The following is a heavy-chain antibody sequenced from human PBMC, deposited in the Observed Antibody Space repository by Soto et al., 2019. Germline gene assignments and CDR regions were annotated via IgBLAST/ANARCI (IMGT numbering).Heavy chain of an antibody. V-gene: IGHV4-59*01. J-gene: IGHJ6*03. CDR1: GGSISSYY. CDR3: ARGSSSSIYYYYMDV. CDR2: IYYSGST. Sequence: SSETLSLTCTVSGGSISSYYWSWIRQPPGKGLEWIGYIYYSGSTNYNPSLKSRVTISVDTSKNQISLKMSSVTAADTAVYYCARGSSSSIYYYYMDVWGKGTTVTVSS. D-gene: IGHD6-6*01.